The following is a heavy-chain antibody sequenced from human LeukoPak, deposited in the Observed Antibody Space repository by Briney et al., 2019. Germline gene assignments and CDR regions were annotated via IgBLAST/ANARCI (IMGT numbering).Heavy chain of an antibody. CDR3: ASAPALDYGDYEYYFDY. V-gene: IGHV4-34*01. CDR1: GGSFSGYY. CDR2: IYHSGST. Sequence: SETLSLTCAVYGGSFSGYYWSWIRQPPGKGLEWIGEIYHSGSTNYNPSLKSRVTISVDKSKNQFSLKLSSVTAADTAVYYCASAPALDYGDYEYYFDYWGQGTLVTVSS. J-gene: IGHJ4*02. D-gene: IGHD4-17*01.